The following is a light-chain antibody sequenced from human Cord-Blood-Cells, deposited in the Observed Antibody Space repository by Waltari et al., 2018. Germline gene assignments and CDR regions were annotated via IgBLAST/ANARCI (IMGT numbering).Light chain of an antibody. J-gene: IGKJ1*01. Sequence: EIVMTQSPATLSVSPGERATLSCRASQSFSSNLAWYQQKPGQAPRRLIYGASTRATGSPARFSGSGSGTEFTLTISSLQSEDFAVYYCQQYNNWWTFGQGTKVEIK. CDR2: GAS. V-gene: IGKV3-15*01. CDR3: QQYNNWWT. CDR1: QSFSSN.